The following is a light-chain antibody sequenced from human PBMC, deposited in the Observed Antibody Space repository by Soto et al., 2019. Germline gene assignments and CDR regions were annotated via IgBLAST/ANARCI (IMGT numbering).Light chain of an antibody. V-gene: IGKV1-5*03. J-gene: IGKJ1*01. Sequence: DIQMTQSPSTLSASVGDRVTITCRASQNIGSWLAWYQQKPGKATKHLIFKTSSLESGVPSRFSGDGSGTDFTLTISSLQPDDFATYYCQQYNSYWTFGHVTKVEIK. CDR1: QNIGSW. CDR2: KTS. CDR3: QQYNSYWT.